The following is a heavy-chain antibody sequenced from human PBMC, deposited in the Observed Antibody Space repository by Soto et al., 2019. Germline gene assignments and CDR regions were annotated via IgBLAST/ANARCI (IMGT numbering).Heavy chain of an antibody. CDR1: GGSISSGGYY. D-gene: IGHD4-17*01. CDR2: IYYSGST. V-gene: IGHV4-31*03. CDR3: ARSPEATVTAFAY. Sequence: QVQLQESGPGLVKPSPTLPLTCTVSGGSISSGGYYWSWIRQHPGKGLEWFGYIYYSGSTYYNPSLRSRVSISVDTSKNQFSLKLSSVPAAHTAVYYCARSPEATVTAFAYWGQGTLVTVS. J-gene: IGHJ4*02.